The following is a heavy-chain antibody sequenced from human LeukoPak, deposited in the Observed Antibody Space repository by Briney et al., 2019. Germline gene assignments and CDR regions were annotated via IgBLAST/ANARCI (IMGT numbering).Heavy chain of an antibody. CDR1: GFTFSSYA. CDR3: AKERFIFVVARTDY. Sequence: GGSLRLSCAASGFTFSSYAMSWVRQDPGKGLGWVSDLCGSVGSTYYADSVRGRFTISRDISKNPRYLQMNSLRAEDTAVYYCAKERFIFVVARTDYWGQGTLVTVSS. CDR2: LCGSVGST. V-gene: IGHV3-23*01. D-gene: IGHD2-15*01. J-gene: IGHJ4*02.